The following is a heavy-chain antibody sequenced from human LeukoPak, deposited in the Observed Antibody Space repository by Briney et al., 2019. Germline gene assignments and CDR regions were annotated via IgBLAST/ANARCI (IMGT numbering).Heavy chain of an antibody. J-gene: IGHJ5*02. Sequence: GGSLRPSCAASGFTFDDYTMHWVRQAPGKGLEWVSLISWDGGSTYYADSVKGRFTISRDNSKNSLYLQMTSLRTEDTALYYCAKDSLKSSLMNWFDPWGQGTLVTVSS. CDR2: ISWDGGST. D-gene: IGHD2-8*01. CDR1: GFTFDDYT. V-gene: IGHV3-43*01. CDR3: AKDSLKSSLMNWFDP.